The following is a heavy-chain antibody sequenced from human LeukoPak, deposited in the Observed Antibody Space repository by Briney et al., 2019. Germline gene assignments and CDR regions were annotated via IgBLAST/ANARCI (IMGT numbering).Heavy chain of an antibody. D-gene: IGHD5-18*01. Sequence: SVKVSCKASGGTFSSYAISWVRQAPGQGLEWVGGIIPIFGTANYAQKFQGRVTITTDESTSTAYMELSSLRSEDTAVYYCATDRYSYGYASHPGYYYYYYMDVWGKGTTVTVSS. CDR1: GGTFSSYA. CDR3: ATDRYSYGYASHPGYYYYYYMDV. J-gene: IGHJ6*03. V-gene: IGHV1-69*05. CDR2: IIPIFGTA.